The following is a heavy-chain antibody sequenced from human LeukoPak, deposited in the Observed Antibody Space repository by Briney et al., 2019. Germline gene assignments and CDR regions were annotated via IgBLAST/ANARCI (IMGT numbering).Heavy chain of an antibody. CDR1: GFTFSSYD. Sequence: GGSLRLSCAASGFTFSSYDMHWVRHATGKGLEWVSAIGTAGDTYYPGSVKGRFTISRENAKNSLYLQMNSLRPGDTAVYYCARAPFCSSMVRGVITPHPYYYMDVWGKGTTVTISS. V-gene: IGHV3-13*01. CDR2: IGTAGDT. CDR3: ARAPFCSSMVRGVITPHPYYYMDV. D-gene: IGHD3-10*01. J-gene: IGHJ6*03.